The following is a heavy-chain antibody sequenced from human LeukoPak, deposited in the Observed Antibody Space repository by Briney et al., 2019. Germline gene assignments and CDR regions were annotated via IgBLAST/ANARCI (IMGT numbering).Heavy chain of an antibody. CDR2: FRGSGLST. Sequence: SGGSLRLSCAASGFTFSSYAMSWVRQAPGKGLKWVSGFRGSGLSTFYADSVKGRFTISRDNPKNTLYLQMNSLRAEDTAVYYCARRSGIAVAGAFDYWGQGTLVTVSS. J-gene: IGHJ4*02. D-gene: IGHD6-19*01. CDR3: ARRSGIAVAGAFDY. CDR1: GFTFSSYA. V-gene: IGHV3-23*01.